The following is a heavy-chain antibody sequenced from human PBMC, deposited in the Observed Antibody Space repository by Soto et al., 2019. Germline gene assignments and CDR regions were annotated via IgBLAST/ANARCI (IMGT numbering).Heavy chain of an antibody. CDR1: GGSISSSSYY. CDR2: IYYSGST. Sequence: KTSETLSLTCTVSGGSISSSSYYWGWIRQPPGKGLEWIGSIYYSGSTYYNPSLKSRVTISVDTSKNQFSLQLNSVTPEDTAVYYCARVDWPGIAVAGVGAFDIWGQGTMVTVSS. D-gene: IGHD6-19*01. V-gene: IGHV4-39*01. J-gene: IGHJ3*02. CDR3: ARVDWPGIAVAGVGAFDI.